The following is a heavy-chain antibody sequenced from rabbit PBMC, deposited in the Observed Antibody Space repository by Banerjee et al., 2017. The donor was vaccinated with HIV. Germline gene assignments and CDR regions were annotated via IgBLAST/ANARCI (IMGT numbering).Heavy chain of an antibody. V-gene: IGHV1S45*01. J-gene: IGHJ4*01. CDR2: IYTGSSGST. CDR3: ARTLYADYGVYGWVFKL. D-gene: IGHD2-1*01. CDR1: GIDFSSYYY. Sequence: QQQLEESGGGLVKPGGTLTLTRKASGIDFSSYYYMCWVRQAPGPGLEWIGCIYTGSSGSTYYGSWAKGRFTISKTSSTMVTLQMTSLTAADTATYFCARTLYADYGVYGWVFKLWGPGTLVTVS.